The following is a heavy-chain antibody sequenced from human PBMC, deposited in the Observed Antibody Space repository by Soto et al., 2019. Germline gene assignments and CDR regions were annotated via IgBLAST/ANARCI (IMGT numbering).Heavy chain of an antibody. Sequence: EVQLVESGGGLIQPGGSLRLSCAASGFSVRSNYMSWVRQAPGKGLEWVSVLYSGGSTYYADSVKGRFTISRDSSKNTLYLQMNSLRAEDTAVYYCASDVGGYSYGFDHWGQGTLVIVSS. CDR3: ASDVGGYSYGFDH. CDR1: GFSVRSNY. D-gene: IGHD5-18*01. J-gene: IGHJ4*02. V-gene: IGHV3-53*01. CDR2: LYSGGST.